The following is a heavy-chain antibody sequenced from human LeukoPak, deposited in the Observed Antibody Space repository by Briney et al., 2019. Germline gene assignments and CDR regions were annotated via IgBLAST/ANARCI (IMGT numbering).Heavy chain of an antibody. CDR2: IYYSGTT. V-gene: IGHV4-39*07. J-gene: IGHJ4*02. Sequence: PSETLSLTSTVSGGSFTDHFWGGIPEPPGKGLEWIGSIYYSGTTFYNPSLKNRVSISVDTSKGQFSLNLESVTDAEKAVYFCTRDRAHGTQDYWGKGNLVTVS. D-gene: IGHD1-26*01. CDR3: TRDRAHGTQDY. CDR1: GGSFTDHF.